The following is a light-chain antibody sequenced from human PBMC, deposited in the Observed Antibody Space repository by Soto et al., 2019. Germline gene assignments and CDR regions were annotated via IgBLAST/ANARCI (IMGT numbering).Light chain of an antibody. J-gene: IGLJ2*01. CDR3: ETWDSNTRV. CDR2: VEGSGSN. CDR1: SRHSTNI. V-gene: IGLV4-60*02. Sequence: QSVLTQSSSASASLGSSVKLTCTLSSRHSTNIIAWHQQQPGKAPRYLMRVEGSGSNSKGSGVPDRFSGSSSGADRYLTISNPQFEDEADYYCETWDSNTRVFGGGTKLTVL.